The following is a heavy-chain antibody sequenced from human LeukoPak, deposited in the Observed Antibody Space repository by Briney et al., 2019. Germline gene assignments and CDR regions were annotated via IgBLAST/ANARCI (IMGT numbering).Heavy chain of an antibody. J-gene: IGHJ4*02. Sequence: GGSLRLSCAASGFTFSSYSMNWVRQAPGKGLEWVSSISSSSSYIYYADSVKGRFTISRDNAKNSLYLQMNSLRAEDTAVYYCARDPADRSDPIDYWGQGTRVTVSS. D-gene: IGHD3-22*01. CDR3: ARDPADRSDPIDY. CDR2: ISSSSSYI. V-gene: IGHV3-21*01. CDR1: GFTFSSYS.